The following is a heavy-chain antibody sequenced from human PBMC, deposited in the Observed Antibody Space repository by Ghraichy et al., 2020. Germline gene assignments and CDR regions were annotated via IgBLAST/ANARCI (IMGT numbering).Heavy chain of an antibody. D-gene: IGHD3-10*01. CDR3: RAVRGATDY. Sequence: GGSLRLSCAASGFTFSDYYMDWVRQAPGKGLEWVGRTRNKANSYTTEYAASVKGRFTISRDDSKNSLYLQMNSLKTEDTAVYYYRAVRGATDYWGQGTLVTVSS. CDR1: GFTFSDYY. V-gene: IGHV3-72*01. J-gene: IGHJ4*02. CDR2: TRNKANSYTT.